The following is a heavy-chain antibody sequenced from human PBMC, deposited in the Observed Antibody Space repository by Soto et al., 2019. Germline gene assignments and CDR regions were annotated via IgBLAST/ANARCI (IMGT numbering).Heavy chain of an antibody. CDR2: ISAYNGNT. V-gene: IGHV1-18*01. D-gene: IGHD2-21*02. J-gene: IGHJ6*02. Sequence: ASVKVSCKASGYTFTSYGISWVRQAPGQGLEWMGWISAYNGNTNYAQKLQGRVTMTTDTSTSTAYMELRSLRSDDTAVYYCARGRAYCGGDCYSGVYYYYGMDVWSQGTTVTVSS. CDR1: GYTFTSYG. CDR3: ARGRAYCGGDCYSGVYYYYGMDV.